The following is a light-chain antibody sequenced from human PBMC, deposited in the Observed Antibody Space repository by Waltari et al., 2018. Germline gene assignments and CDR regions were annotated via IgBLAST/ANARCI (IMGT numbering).Light chain of an antibody. J-gene: IGKJ2*01. CDR2: VAS. CDR1: QNLQRSY. CDR3: QQYGSSVLYT. V-gene: IGKV3-20*01. Sequence: EIVLTQSPGTLSLSPGERATLSCSASQNLQRSYLAGYHQKPGQSPKLLIYVASIRATGIPDRFSGSGSGTDFTRTISRLEPEDFAVYYCQQYGSSVLYTFGQGTRLEIK.